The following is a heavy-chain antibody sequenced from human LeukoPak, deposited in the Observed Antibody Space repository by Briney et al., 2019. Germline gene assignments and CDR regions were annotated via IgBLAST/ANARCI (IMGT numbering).Heavy chain of an antibody. CDR3: ARRSVVVDATNAFDI. V-gene: IGHV4-59*08. CDR2: IYYSGST. D-gene: IGHD2-15*01. CDR1: GGSISSYY. J-gene: IGHJ3*02. Sequence: PSETLSLTCTVSGGSISSYYWSWIRQPPGKGLEWIGYIYYSGSTNYNPSLKSRVTISVDTSKNQFSLKLSSVTAADTAVYYCARRSVVVDATNAFDIWGQGTMVTVSS.